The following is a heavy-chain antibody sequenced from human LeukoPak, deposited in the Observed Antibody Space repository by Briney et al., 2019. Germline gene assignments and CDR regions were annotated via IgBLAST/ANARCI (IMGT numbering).Heavy chain of an antibody. J-gene: IGHJ4*02. CDR3: AREKAYYDL. CDR2: IYYSGST. V-gene: IGHV4-39*07. Sequence: SETLSLTCIVSGGSISKYYWGWIRQPPGKGLEWIGSIYYSGSTYYNPSLKSRVTISVDTSKNQFSLKLSSVTAADTAVYYCAREKAYYDLWGQGTLVTVSS. CDR1: GGSISKYY. D-gene: IGHD3-3*01.